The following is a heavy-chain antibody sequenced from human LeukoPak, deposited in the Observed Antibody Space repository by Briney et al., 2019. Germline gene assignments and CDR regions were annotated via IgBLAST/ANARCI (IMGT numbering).Heavy chain of an antibody. Sequence: GGSLRLSCAASGFTFSSYAMSWVRQAPGKGLEWVSAISGSGGSTYYADSVKGRFTISRDSSKNTLYLQMNRLRAEDTAVYYCAKSMHYYDSSGSYWGQGTLVTVSS. CDR2: ISGSGGST. V-gene: IGHV3-23*01. D-gene: IGHD3-22*01. CDR3: AKSMHYYDSSGSY. CDR1: GFTFSSYA. J-gene: IGHJ4*02.